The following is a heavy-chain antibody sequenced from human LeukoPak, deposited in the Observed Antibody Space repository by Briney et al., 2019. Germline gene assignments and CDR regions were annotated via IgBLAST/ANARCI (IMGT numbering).Heavy chain of an antibody. CDR2: INPNSGGT. CDR1: GYTFAAYY. Sequence: ASVKVSCKASGYTFAAYYMHWVRQAPGQGLEWMGWINPNSGGTNYAQKFQGRVTMTRDTSTSTAYMELSRLRSDDTAVYYCAGGGVAATELLDYWGQGTLVTVSS. D-gene: IGHD6-13*01. J-gene: IGHJ4*02. V-gene: IGHV1-2*02. CDR3: AGGGVAATELLDY.